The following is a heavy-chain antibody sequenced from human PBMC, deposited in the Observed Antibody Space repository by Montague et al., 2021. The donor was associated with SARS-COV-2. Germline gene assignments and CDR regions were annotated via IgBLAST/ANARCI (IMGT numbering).Heavy chain of an antibody. D-gene: IGHD4-17*01. CDR2: IHHSGNT. Sequence: TLSLTCAVSGGSVSSGGYSWYWIREAPGKGLEWIGHIHHSGNTYYNPSLESRVTISGDRPKNQFSLKVTSITAADTAVYYCASYRDYGDYYWGRGTLVTVSS. V-gene: IGHV4-30-2*01. CDR1: GGSVSSGGYS. CDR3: ASYRDYGDYY. J-gene: IGHJ4*02.